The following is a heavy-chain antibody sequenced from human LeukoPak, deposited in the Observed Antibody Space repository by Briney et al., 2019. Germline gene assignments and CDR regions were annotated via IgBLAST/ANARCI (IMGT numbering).Heavy chain of an antibody. V-gene: IGHV3-21*01. CDR1: GFTFSSYS. CDR3: ARDGYSSGRRVDAFDI. D-gene: IGHD6-19*01. Sequence: GGSLRLSCAASGFTFSSYSMNWVRQAPGKGLEWVSSISSSSSYIYYADSVKGRFTISRDNAKNSLYLQMNSLRAEDTAVYYCARDGYSSGRRVDAFDIWGQGTMVTVSS. CDR2: ISSSSSYI. J-gene: IGHJ3*02.